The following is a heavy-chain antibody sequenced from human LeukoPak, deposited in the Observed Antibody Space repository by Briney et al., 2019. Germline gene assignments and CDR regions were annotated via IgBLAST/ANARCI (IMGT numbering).Heavy chain of an antibody. CDR2: IKQDGSEK. D-gene: IGHD1-1*01. CDR1: GFTFSSYW. CDR3: ARVNNFNPFDY. J-gene: IGHJ4*02. V-gene: IGHV3-7*03. Sequence: GGSLRLSCAASGFTFSSYWMSWVRQAPGKGLEWVANIKQDGSEKYYVDSVKGRFTISRDNAKNSLYVQMNSLRAEDTAVYYCARVNNFNPFDYWGQGTLVTVSS.